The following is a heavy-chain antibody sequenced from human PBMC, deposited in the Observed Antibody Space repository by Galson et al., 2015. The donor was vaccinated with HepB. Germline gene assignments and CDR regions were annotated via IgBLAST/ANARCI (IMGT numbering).Heavy chain of an antibody. CDR2: MRSKANGGTP. V-gene: IGHV3-49*03. CDR3: SRDVFDYGDYEDKIYDY. J-gene: IGHJ4*02. CDR1: GFTFGDYA. Sequence: SLGLSCAASGFTFGDYAMSWFRQAPEKGLEWEGFMRSKANGGTPDDAASVKRLFANSTDDTKGIDSLVLRSLKTEDTAVYFCSRDVFDYGDYEDKIYDYWGREPWSPSPQ. D-gene: IGHD4-17*01.